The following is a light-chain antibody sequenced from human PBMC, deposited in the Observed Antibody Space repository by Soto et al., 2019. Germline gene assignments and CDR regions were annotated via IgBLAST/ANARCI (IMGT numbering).Light chain of an antibody. J-gene: IGKJ1*01. CDR1: QSVSSSY. CDR2: GAS. V-gene: IGKV3-20*01. CDR3: QQYGGPVPWT. Sequence: EIVLTQSPATLSLSPGERATLSCRASQSVSSSYLACYQQKTGQAPRLLIYGASSRATGIPDRFTGSGSGTDLTLTITRVEPADFAVYYCQQYGGPVPWTFGQGTKVDI.